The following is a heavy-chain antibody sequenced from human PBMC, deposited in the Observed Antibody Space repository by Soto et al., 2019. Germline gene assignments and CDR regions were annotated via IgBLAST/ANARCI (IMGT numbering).Heavy chain of an antibody. J-gene: IGHJ6*02. D-gene: IGHD3-22*01. Sequence: GGSLRLSCAASGSTFSRYWMHWVRQAPGKGLVWVSRINRDGTSTSYADSVKGRFTVSRDNAKNTLYLQTNSLRAEDTAVYYCTRDSYYYDNSAREWYYHGMDVWGQGTTVTVSS. CDR1: GSTFSRYW. CDR2: INRDGTST. CDR3: TRDSYYYDNSAREWYYHGMDV. V-gene: IGHV3-74*01.